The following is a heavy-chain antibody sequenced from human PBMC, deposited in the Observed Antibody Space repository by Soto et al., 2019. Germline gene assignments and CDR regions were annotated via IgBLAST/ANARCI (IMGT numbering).Heavy chain of an antibody. D-gene: IGHD3-22*01. V-gene: IGHV1-3*01. CDR2: INAGNGNT. J-gene: IGHJ6*02. Sequence: ASVKVSCKASGYTFTSYGIHWVRQAPGQRLEWTGWINAGNGNTKYSEKFQGRVTITRDTSASTAHLELSSLRSEDTAVYYCARDPNDSSAYYHHYYYGMDVWGQGTTVTVSS. CDR1: GYTFTSYG. CDR3: ARDPNDSSAYYHHYYYGMDV.